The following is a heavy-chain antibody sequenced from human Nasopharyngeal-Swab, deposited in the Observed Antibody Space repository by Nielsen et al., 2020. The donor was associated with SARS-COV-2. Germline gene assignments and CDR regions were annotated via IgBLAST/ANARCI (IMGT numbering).Heavy chain of an antibody. V-gene: IGHV1-18*01. D-gene: IGHD3-22*01. CDR3: ARAPWYYYDSSGPLLDY. CDR2: ISAYNGNT. J-gene: IGHJ4*02. Sequence: WVRHATVQGTVWMGWISAYNGNTNYAQKLQGRVTMTTDTSTSTAYMELGSLRSDDTAVYYCARAPWYYYDSSGPLLDYWGQGTLVTVSS.